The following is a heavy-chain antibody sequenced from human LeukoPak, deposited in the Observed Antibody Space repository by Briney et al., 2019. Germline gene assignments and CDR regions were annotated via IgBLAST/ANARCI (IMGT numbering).Heavy chain of an antibody. D-gene: IGHD2-15*01. CDR3: ARCSGGSCLNPLFDY. V-gene: IGHV1-2*02. Sequence: ASVNVSCKASGYTFTGYYIHWVRQPPGQGLEWMGLINPNSGGTNYAQKFQGKVTMTRDKSISTAYMELSRLRSDDTAVYYCARCSGGSCLNPLFDYWGQGTLVTVSS. CDR2: INPNSGGT. J-gene: IGHJ4*02. CDR1: GYTFTGYY.